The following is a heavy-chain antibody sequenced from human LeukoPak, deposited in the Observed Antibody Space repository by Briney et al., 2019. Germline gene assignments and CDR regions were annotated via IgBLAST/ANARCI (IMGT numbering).Heavy chain of an antibody. Sequence: PSETLSLTCTVSGGSISSYYWSWIGQPPGKGLEWIGYIYTSGSTNYNPSLKSRVTIPVDTSKNQFSLKLSSVTAADTAVYYCARHRNSGSRFDLWGQGTLVTVSS. D-gene: IGHD1-26*01. CDR2: IYTSGST. J-gene: IGHJ5*02. CDR1: GGSISSYY. V-gene: IGHV4-4*09. CDR3: ARHRNSGSRFDL.